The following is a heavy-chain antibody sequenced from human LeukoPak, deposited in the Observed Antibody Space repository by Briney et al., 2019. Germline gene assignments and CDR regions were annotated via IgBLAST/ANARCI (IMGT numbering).Heavy chain of an antibody. CDR2: ISGSGVST. CDR1: GFTFSSFG. Sequence: GGSLRLSCAASGFTFSSFGMSWVRQAPGQGLEWVSSISGSGVSTYYADSVKGRFTISRDNSENMLHLQMNSLRAEDTAVYYCAKDPFTTMVRGAPNWFDPWGQGTLVTVSS. D-gene: IGHD3-10*01. J-gene: IGHJ5*02. CDR3: AKDPFTTMVRGAPNWFDP. V-gene: IGHV3-23*01.